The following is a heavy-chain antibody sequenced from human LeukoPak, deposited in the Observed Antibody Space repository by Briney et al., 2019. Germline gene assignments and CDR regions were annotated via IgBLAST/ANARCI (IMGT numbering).Heavy chain of an antibody. CDR1: GYTFTSYG. D-gene: IGHD7-27*01. V-gene: IGHV1-18*01. CDR3: ASNPPRTGDFNY. CDR2: TSGYNGKT. J-gene: IGHJ4*02. Sequence: ASVKVSCKASGYTFTSYGISWVRHAPGQGLEYMGWTSGYNGKTIYVQKFQGRVTMTTDTPTRTFYMELRSLRSEDTAVYYCASNPPRTGDFNYWGQGALLTVSS.